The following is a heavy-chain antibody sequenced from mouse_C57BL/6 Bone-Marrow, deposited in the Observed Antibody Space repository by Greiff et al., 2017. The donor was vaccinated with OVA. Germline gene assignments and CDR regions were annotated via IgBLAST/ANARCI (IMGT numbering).Heavy chain of an antibody. CDR3: TRDLNYSNRFDY. D-gene: IGHD2-5*01. V-gene: IGHV5-9-1*02. CDR2: ISSGGDYI. J-gene: IGHJ2*01. CDR1: GFTFSSYA. Sequence: EVKLVESGEGLVKPGGSLKLSCAASGFTFSSYAMSWVRQTPEKRLEWVAYISSGGDYIYYADTVKGRFTISRDNARNTLYLQMSSLKSEDTAMYYCTRDLNYSNRFDYWGQGTTLTVSS.